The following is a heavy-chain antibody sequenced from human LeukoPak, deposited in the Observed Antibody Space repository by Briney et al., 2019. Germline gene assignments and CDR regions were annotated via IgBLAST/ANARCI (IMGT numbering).Heavy chain of an antibody. CDR2: ISGSGGST. Sequence: GGSLRLSCAASGFTFSSYGMSWVRQAPGKGLEWVSAISGSGGSTYYADSVKGRFTISRDNAKNSLYLQMNSLRAEDTAIYYCARVRYFDSTGTLDYWGQGTLVTVSS. CDR1: GFTFSSYG. CDR3: ARVRYFDSTGTLDY. D-gene: IGHD3-22*01. J-gene: IGHJ4*02. V-gene: IGHV3-23*01.